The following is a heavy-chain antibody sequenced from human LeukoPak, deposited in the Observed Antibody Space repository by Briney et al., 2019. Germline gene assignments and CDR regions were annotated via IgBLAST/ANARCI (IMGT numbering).Heavy chain of an antibody. V-gene: IGHV4-61*02. J-gene: IGHJ4*02. CDR2: IYTSGST. CDR1: GGSISSGSYY. Sequence: SQTLSLTCTVSGGSISSGSYYWSWIRQPAGKGLEWIGRIYTSGSTNYNPSLKSRVTISVDTSKNQFSLKLSSVTAADTAVYYCARVTTGGDVDYWGLGTLVTVSS. CDR3: ARVTTGGDVDY. D-gene: IGHD2-8*02.